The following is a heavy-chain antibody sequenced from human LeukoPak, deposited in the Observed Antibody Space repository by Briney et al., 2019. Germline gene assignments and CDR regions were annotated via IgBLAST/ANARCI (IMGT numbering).Heavy chain of an antibody. J-gene: IGHJ4*02. CDR1: GFTFDDYA. D-gene: IGHD6-13*01. CDR2: ISWNSGSI. V-gene: IGHV3-9*01. CDR3: AKDSESSSWYLNFDY. Sequence: GRSLRLSCAASGFTFDDYAMHWVRQAPGKGLEWVSGISWNSGSIGYADSVKGRFTISRDNAKNSLYLQMNSLRAEDTALYYCAKDSESSSWYLNFDYWGQGTLVTVSS.